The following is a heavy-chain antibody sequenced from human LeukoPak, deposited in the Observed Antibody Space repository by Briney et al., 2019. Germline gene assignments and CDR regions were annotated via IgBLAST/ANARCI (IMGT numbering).Heavy chain of an antibody. CDR3: AKQLRYFDWSDY. J-gene: IGHJ4*02. D-gene: IGHD3-9*01. CDR2: ISSSSSYT. Sequence: GGSLRLSCAASGFTFSSYSMNWVRQAPGKGLEWVSSISSSSSYTYYADSVKGRFTISRDNSKNTLYLQMHSLRAEDTAVYYCAKQLRYFDWSDYWGQGTLVTVSS. V-gene: IGHV3-21*04. CDR1: GFTFSSYS.